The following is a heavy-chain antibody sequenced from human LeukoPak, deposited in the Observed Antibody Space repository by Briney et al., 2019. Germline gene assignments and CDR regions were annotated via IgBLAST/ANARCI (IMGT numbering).Heavy chain of an antibody. D-gene: IGHD3-16*01. CDR1: YDSISSYY. CDR2: IHNSGST. V-gene: IGHV4-59*01. J-gene: IGHJ4*02. CDR3: ARGIRGAADY. Sequence: PSETLSLTCTVAYDSISSYYWSWIRPPPGKGLEWIGYIHNSGSTVYNPSLKSRLAMSLDTSKNQFSLNLNSVTAADTAVYYCARGIRGAADYWGQGTLVTVSS.